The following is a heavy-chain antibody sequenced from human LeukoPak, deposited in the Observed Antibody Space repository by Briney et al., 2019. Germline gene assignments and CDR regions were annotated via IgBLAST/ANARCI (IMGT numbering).Heavy chain of an antibody. J-gene: IGHJ5*02. V-gene: IGHV3-30*02. CDR2: IRYDGSNE. Sequence: PGGSLRLSCAASGFTFSSSGMHWVRQAPGKGLEWVAFIRYDGSNEYYADSVKGRFTISRDNSKNTLYLQMNSLRAEDTAVYYCARDRIAVAGTWWFDPWGQGTLVTVSS. CDR1: GFTFSSSG. D-gene: IGHD6-19*01. CDR3: ARDRIAVAGTWWFDP.